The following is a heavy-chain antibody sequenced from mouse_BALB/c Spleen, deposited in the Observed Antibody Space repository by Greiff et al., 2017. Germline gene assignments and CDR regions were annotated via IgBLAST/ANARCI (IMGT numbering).Heavy chain of an antibody. CDR2: ISSGGST. CDR3: ARGHYYDWYFDV. Sequence: EVQLQESGGGLVKPGGSLKLSCAASGFTFSSYAMSWVRQTPEKRLEWVASISSGGSTYYPDSVKGRFTISRDNARNILYLQMSSLRSEDTAMYYCARGHYYDWYFDVWGAGTTVTVSS. V-gene: IGHV5-6-5*01. J-gene: IGHJ1*01. CDR1: GFTFSSYA. D-gene: IGHD1-2*01.